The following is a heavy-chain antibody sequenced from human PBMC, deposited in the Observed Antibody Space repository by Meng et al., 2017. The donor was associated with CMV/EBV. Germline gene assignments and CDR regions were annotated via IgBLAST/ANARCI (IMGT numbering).Heavy chain of an antibody. CDR1: GYSISSGYY. CDR3: ATVRNNPEFDL. Sequence: LSLTCTVSGYSISSGYYWSWIRQPPGKGLEWVATNSSSSKYIHYSPSMTGRVTVSRDNAKNLLYLQMNSLSAEDTAVYFCATVRNNPEFDLWGQGTLVTVSS. J-gene: IGHJ4*02. V-gene: IGHV3-11*06. CDR2: NSSSSKYI.